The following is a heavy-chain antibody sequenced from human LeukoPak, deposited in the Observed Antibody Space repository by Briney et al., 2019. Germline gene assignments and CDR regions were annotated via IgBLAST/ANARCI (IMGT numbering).Heavy chain of an antibody. CDR2: INTNTGNP. CDR1: GYTFTSYA. J-gene: IGHJ4*02. V-gene: IGHV7-4-1*02. D-gene: IGHD2-2*01. Sequence: ASMKVSCKASGYTFTSYAMNWVRQAPGQGLEWMGWINTNTGNPTYAQGFTGRFVFSLDTSVSTAYLQISSLKAEDTAVYYCARGYCSSTSCYGGSYWGQGTLVTVSS. CDR3: ARGYCSSTSCYGGSY.